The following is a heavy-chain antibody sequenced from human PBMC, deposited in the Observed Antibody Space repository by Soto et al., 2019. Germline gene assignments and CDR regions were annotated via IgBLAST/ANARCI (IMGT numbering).Heavy chain of an antibody. CDR1: GGSISSGDDY. Sequence: SETLSLTCTVSGGSISSGDDYWNWIRQPPGKGLEWIGYIFYSGTTSCNPSLNSRITMSVDTSKNQFSLKLSSVTAADTAVYYCAKGGDWFGPWGQGTLVTVSS. J-gene: IGHJ5*02. CDR3: AKGGDWFGP. CDR2: IFYSGTT. V-gene: IGHV4-30-4*01.